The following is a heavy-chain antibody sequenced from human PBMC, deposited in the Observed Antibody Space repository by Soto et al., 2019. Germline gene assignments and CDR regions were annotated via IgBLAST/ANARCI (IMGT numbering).Heavy chain of an antibody. CDR3: VKFRGRAYHYYYMDV. J-gene: IGHJ6*03. Sequence: DVQLLESGGGLAQRGGSLRLSCAASGFSFSPYGMTWVRQAPGKGLEWVSYGGSGGSTYYADSVKGRFTISRDNSKNTLYLQMNSLRAEDTTEYYCVKFRGRAYHYYYMDVWGNGTTVTVSS. V-gene: IGHV3-23*01. CDR2: YGGSGGST. CDR1: GFSFSPYG. D-gene: IGHD3-16*01.